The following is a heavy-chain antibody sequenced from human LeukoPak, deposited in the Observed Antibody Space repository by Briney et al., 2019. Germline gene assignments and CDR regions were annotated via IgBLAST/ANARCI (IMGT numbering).Heavy chain of an antibody. CDR3: ARDDPGYLDT. CDR1: GGSMTTYA. V-gene: IGHV4-4*07. CDR2: FYSSGTN. D-gene: IGHD1-1*01. Sequence: PSETLSLTCAVSGGSMTTYAWSWIRQSAGKGLEWIGRFYSSGTNYYNPSLKSRVSMSLDTFKKEVSLEMRSVTAADTAVYYCARDDPGYLDTWGQGILVTVSS. J-gene: IGHJ5*02.